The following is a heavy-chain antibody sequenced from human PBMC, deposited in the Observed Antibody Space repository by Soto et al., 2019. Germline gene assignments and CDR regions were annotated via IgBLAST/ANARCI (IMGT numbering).Heavy chain of an antibody. CDR1: GVSISSGDYY. CDR2: IYYSENT. D-gene: IGHD5-18*01. J-gene: IGHJ6*02. V-gene: IGHV4-30-4*01. CDR3: ARASRVVTDV. Sequence: SETLSLTCTVSGVSISSGDYYWSWIRQTPGKGLEWIGYIYYSENTYYNPSLKSRVAISGDTSKNQFSLKLSSVTAADTAVYYCARASRVVTDVWGQGTTVTVSS.